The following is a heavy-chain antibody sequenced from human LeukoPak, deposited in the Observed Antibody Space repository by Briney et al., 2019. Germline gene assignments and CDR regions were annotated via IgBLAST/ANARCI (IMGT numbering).Heavy chain of an antibody. D-gene: IGHD2-8*02. V-gene: IGHV4-59*01. J-gene: IGHJ3*02. CDR1: GGSISSYS. Sequence: SETLSLTCTVSGGSISSYSWSWIRRPPGKGLEWIGYIYYSGSTNYNPSLKSRVTISVDTSKNQFSLKLSAVTAADTAVYYCARDLMVDPAFDIWGQGTMVTVSS. CDR3: ARDLMVDPAFDI. CDR2: IYYSGST.